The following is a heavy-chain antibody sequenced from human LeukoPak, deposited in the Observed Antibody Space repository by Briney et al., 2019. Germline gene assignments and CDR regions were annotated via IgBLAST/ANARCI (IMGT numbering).Heavy chain of an antibody. D-gene: IGHD1-14*01. CDR2: ITSDGSGT. J-gene: IGHJ4*02. Sequence: PGGSLRLSCAASGFTFGNYWMHWVRQAPGKGLVWVSRITSDGSGTYYADSVKGRFTISRDNARNTLYLRMNSLRAEDTAVYYCARDQDGPGPSVDYWGQGTLVTVSS. CDR1: GFTFGNYW. V-gene: IGHV3-74*01. CDR3: ARDQDGPGPSVDY.